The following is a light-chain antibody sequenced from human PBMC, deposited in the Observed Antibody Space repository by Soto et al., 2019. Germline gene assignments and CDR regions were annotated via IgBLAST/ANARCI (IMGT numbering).Light chain of an antibody. Sequence: DVQMTQSPSSLSASVGDRVTISCRSSQNIGTHLNWYQHKPGRAPKLLIYAASTLQSEVPSRFSGSASGTDFTLSSSGLQPEVFATHSCHETHYASLTFGGGTKVEIK. CDR3: HETHYASLT. V-gene: IGKV1-39*01. CDR1: QNIGTH. J-gene: IGKJ4*01. CDR2: AAS.